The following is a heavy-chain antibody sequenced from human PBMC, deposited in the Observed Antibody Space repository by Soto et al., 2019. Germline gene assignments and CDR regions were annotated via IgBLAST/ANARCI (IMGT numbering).Heavy chain of an antibody. Sequence: PGGSLRLSCAASGFTFSSYAMSWVRQAPGKGLEWVSAISGSGGSTYYADSVKGRFTISRDNSKNTLYLQMNSLRAEDTAVYYCAKGLEEIYYDFWSGSSNYYYYYMDDWGKGTTVTVSS. CDR1: GFTFSSYA. CDR2: ISGSGGST. D-gene: IGHD3-3*01. CDR3: AKGLEEIYYDFWSGSSNYYYYYMDD. V-gene: IGHV3-23*01. J-gene: IGHJ6*03.